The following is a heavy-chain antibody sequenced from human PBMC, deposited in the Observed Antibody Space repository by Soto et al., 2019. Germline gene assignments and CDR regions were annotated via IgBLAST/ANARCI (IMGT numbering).Heavy chain of an antibody. Sequence: GGSLRLSCAVSGFNLRNYEMNWVRQVPGKGLEWISKISGSNNNIYYADSVQGRFTISRDDANNVLFLQMNSLRAEDTATYHCATEELCGADCYFFKHWGQGTLVTVSS. CDR1: GFNLRNYE. V-gene: IGHV3-48*03. CDR2: ISGSNNNI. J-gene: IGHJ4*02. CDR3: ATEELCGADCYFFKH. D-gene: IGHD2-21*02.